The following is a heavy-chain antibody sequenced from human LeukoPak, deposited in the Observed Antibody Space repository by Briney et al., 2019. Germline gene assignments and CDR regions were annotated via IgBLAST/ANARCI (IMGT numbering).Heavy chain of an antibody. CDR1: GYTFTSYY. CDR2: INPSGGST. J-gene: IGHJ5*02. CDR3: ARDNSVEDTARWFDP. V-gene: IGHV1-46*01. Sequence: ASVKVSCKASGYTFTSYYMHWVRQAPGQGVERMGIINPSGGSTSYAQKFQGRVTMTRDMSTSTHYMELSSLRSEDTAVYYCARDNSVEDTARWFDPWGQGTLVTVSS. D-gene: IGHD4-23*01.